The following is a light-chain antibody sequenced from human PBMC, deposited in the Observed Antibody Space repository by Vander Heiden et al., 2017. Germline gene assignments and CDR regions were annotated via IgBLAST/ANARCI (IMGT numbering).Light chain of an antibody. J-gene: IGLJ1*01. Sequence: QAALTPPAPVSGSPGLAIPISCTGTRSDIGGYSYVSWYQRHPGKAPKLIIYDVDSRPSGVSNRFSGSKYGKTASLTISGLQAEDEAEYYCSSYTTSGTFPYVFGAGTQVTVL. CDR3: SSYTTSGTFPYV. V-gene: IGLV2-14*01. CDR1: RSDIGGYSY. CDR2: DVD.